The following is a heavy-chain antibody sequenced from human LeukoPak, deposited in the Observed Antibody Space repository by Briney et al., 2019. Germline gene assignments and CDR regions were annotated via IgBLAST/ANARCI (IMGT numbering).Heavy chain of an antibody. CDR1: GFTFSSYG. Sequence: GRSLRLSCAASGFTFSSYGMHWVRQAPGKGLEWVAVIWYDGSNKYYADSVKGRFTISRDNSKNTLYLQMNSLRAEDTAVYYCARGGDYGDYVSHYWGQGTLVTVSS. V-gene: IGHV3-33*01. J-gene: IGHJ4*02. CDR3: ARGGDYGDYVSHY. D-gene: IGHD4-17*01. CDR2: IWYDGSNK.